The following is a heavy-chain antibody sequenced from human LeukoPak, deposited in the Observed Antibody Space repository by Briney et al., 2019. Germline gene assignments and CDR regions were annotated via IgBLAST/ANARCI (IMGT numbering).Heavy chain of an antibody. CDR3: VTDSPLKGAPADWFDP. Sequence: GASVKVSCKVSGYTLTELSMHWVRQAPGKGLEWMGGFDPEDGETIYAQKFQGRVTMTEDTSTDTAYMELSSLRSEDTAVYYCVTDSPLKGAPADWFDPWGQGTLVTVPS. CDR1: GYTLTELS. D-gene: IGHD1-26*01. CDR2: FDPEDGET. J-gene: IGHJ5*02. V-gene: IGHV1-24*01.